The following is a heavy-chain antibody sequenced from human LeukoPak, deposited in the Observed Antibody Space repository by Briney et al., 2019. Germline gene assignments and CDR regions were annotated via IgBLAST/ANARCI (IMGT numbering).Heavy chain of an antibody. V-gene: IGHV4-34*01. J-gene: IGHJ4*02. D-gene: IGHD5-18*01. Sequence: PSETLSLTCAVYGGSFSGYYWSWIRQPPGKGLEWIGEINHSGSTNYNPSLKSRVTISVDTSKNQFSLKLSSVTAADTAVYYCATGRGYSYVPDYWGQGTLVTVSS. CDR3: ATGRGYSYVPDY. CDR1: GGSFSGYY. CDR2: INHSGST.